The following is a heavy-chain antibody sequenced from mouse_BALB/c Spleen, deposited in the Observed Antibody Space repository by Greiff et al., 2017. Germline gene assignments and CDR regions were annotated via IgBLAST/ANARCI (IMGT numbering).Heavy chain of an antibody. CDR3: ARDYYGSSAYAMDY. CDR2: ISSGSSTI. CDR1: GFTFSSFG. D-gene: IGHD1-1*01. V-gene: IGHV5-17*02. J-gene: IGHJ4*01. Sequence: EVKLQESGGGLVQPGGSRKLSCAASGFTFSSFGMHWVRQAPGKGLEWVAYISSGSSTIYYADTVKGRFTITRDNPKNTLFLQMTSLSSEDTAMYYCARDYYGSSAYAMDYWGQGTSVTVSA.